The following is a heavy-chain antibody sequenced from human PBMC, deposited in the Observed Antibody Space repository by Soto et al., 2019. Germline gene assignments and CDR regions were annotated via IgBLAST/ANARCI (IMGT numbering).Heavy chain of an antibody. Sequence: GGSLRLSCAASGFTFSSYVMSWVRQAPGKGLEWVSGISGSGGSTYYADSVKGRFTISKDNSKNTLYLQMKSLRAEDTVLYYCSRGMAPAVTPWVHWGQGTLVTV. CDR1: GFTFSSYV. CDR2: ISGSGGST. J-gene: IGHJ1*01. D-gene: IGHD6-13*01. CDR3: SRGMAPAVTPWVH. V-gene: IGHV3-23*01.